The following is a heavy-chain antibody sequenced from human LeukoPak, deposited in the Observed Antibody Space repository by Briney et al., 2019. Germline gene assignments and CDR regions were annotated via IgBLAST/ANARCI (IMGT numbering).Heavy chain of an antibody. CDR1: RLTVSSNS. CDR2: IYSGGDI. CDR3: ARDRGTSGYICDY. D-gene: IGHD3-22*01. Sequence: GGSLRLSRAASRLTVSSNSMRWVRQAPGKGLEWGSVIYSGGDIFYTLSVKGRFTIYRDNSKNTVHPQMNNLRAEDTAVYFCARDRGTSGYICDYWGRGTLVTVSS. J-gene: IGHJ4*02. V-gene: IGHV3-53*01.